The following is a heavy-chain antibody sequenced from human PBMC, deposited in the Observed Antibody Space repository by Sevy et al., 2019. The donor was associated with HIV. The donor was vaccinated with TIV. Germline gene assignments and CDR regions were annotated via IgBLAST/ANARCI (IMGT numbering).Heavy chain of an antibody. D-gene: IGHD3-22*01. J-gene: IGHJ4*02. CDR2: IFYSGST. V-gene: IGHV4-61*01. CDR1: GGSVSSGSYY. Sequence: SETLSLTCTVSGGSVSSGSYYWSWIRQPPGKGLEWIGYIFYSGSTNYNPSLKSRVTISLDTSKNQFSLKLSSVTAADTAVYYCARGWLVITTIGQIDYWGQRALVTVSS. CDR3: ARGWLVITTIGQIDY.